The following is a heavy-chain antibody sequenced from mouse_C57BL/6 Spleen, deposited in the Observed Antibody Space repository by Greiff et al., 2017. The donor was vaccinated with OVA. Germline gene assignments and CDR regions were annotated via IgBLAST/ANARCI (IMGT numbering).Heavy chain of an antibody. CDR2: IDPETGGT. D-gene: IGHD1-1*01. J-gene: IGHJ2*01. CDR3: TRPPLYYYGRNYFDY. Sequence: QVQLQQSGAELVRPGASVTLSCKASGYTFTDYEMHWVKQTPVHGLEWIGAIDPETGGTAYNQKFKGKAILTADKSSSTAYMELRSLTSEDSAVYYCTRPPLYYYGRNYFDYWGQGTTLTVSS. CDR1: GYTFTDYE. V-gene: IGHV1-15*01.